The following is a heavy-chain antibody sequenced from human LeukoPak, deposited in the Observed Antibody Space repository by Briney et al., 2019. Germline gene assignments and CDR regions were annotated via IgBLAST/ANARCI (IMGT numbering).Heavy chain of an antibody. D-gene: IGHD2-15*01. CDR2: IISKTDVGTT. J-gene: IGHJ4*02. Sequence: GGSLRLSCAASGFTSSNAGMSCGRESPGTGLEWVGRIISKTDVGTTDYTAPVKGRSTSSRADSKTTLYLQMNSLKAEDTAVYYCTTLGYCSGSSCSVHYLWGQGTLVTVSS. CDR3: TTLGYCSGSSCSVHYL. CDR1: GFTSSNAG. V-gene: IGHV3-15*01.